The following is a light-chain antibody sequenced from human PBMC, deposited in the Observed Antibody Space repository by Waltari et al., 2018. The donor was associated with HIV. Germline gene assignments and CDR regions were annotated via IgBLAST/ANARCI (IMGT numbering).Light chain of an antibody. CDR2: AAS. J-gene: IGKJ4*01. CDR3: QQYYDWPPLT. Sequence: EIVMTQSPATPSVSPGERATLSCRASQTVSSNLAWYQQKPGQAPRLVIYAASNRATGVPARFSGSGSGTEFTLTISSLQSEDFAVYYCQQYYDWPPLTFGGGTKVEIK. CDR1: QTVSSN. V-gene: IGKV3-15*01.